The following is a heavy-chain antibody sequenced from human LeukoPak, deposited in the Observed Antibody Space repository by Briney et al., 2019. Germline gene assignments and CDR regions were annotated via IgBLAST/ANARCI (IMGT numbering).Heavy chain of an antibody. CDR3: ARRLRYSIFDY. J-gene: IGHJ4*02. Sequence: GGSLQISFKGSGYSFTSYWIGWVRPMPGKGLEGMGIIYPGDSDTRYSPSFQGQVTISADKSISTAYLQWSSLKASDTAMYYCARRLRYSIFDYWGQGTLVTVSS. D-gene: IGHD6-13*01. CDR2: IYPGDSDT. V-gene: IGHV5-51*01. CDR1: GYSFTSYW.